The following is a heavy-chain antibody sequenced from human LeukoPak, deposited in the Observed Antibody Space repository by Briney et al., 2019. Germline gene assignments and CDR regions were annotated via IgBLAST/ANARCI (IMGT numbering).Heavy chain of an antibody. D-gene: IGHD3-10*01. CDR3: ARQVITMVRGAYPDY. CDR1: GFTFSSYD. J-gene: IGHJ4*02. CDR2: ISSSSSYI. Sequence: GGSLRLSCAASGFTFSSYDMNWVRQAPGKGLEWVSSISSSSSYIYYADSVKGRFTISRDNAKNSLYLQMNSLRAEDTAVYYCARQVITMVRGAYPDYWGQGTLVTVSS. V-gene: IGHV3-21*01.